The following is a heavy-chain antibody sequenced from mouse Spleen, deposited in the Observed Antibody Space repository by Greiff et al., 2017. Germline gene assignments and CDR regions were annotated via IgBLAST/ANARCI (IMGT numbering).Heavy chain of an antibody. D-gene: IGHD1-3*01. CDR2: IDPETGGT. Sequence: QVQLQQSGAELVRPGASVTLSCKASGYTFTDYEMHWVKQTPGHGLEWIGAIDPETGGTSYNQKFKGKAILTADKSSSTAYMELRSLTSEDSAVSSCTRKLKRISYAMDYWGQGTSVTVSS. V-gene: IGHV1-15*01. CDR3: TRKLKRISYAMDY. J-gene: IGHJ4*01. CDR1: GYTFTDYE.